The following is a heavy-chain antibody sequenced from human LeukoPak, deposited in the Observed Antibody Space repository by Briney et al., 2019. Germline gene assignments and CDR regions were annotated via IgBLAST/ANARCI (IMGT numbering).Heavy chain of an antibody. J-gene: IGHJ4*02. D-gene: IGHD3-10*01. Sequence: PSETLSLTCTVSGGSITSYYWSWIRQPPGKGLEWIGNIYYSGSTNYNPSLKSRVTISIDTSKNQFSLKLSSVTAAGTAVYYCASTANYYGSGSYYKNWGRGTLVTVSS. V-gene: IGHV4-59*01. CDR2: IYYSGST. CDR1: GGSITSYY. CDR3: ASTANYYGSGSYYKN.